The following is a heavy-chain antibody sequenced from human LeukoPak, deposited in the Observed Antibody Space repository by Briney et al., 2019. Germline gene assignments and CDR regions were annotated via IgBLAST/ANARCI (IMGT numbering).Heavy chain of an antibody. V-gene: IGHV4-39*01. J-gene: IGHJ4*02. CDR1: DGSISRSRYC. Sequence: PSETLSLTCTVSDGSISRSRYCWAWIRQPPGKGLGCTGSIHYSGSTFYSPSLKSRVTISVDKSKNQFYLNLRSVTAADTAVYYCSRETASTSWYWGQGTLVTVSS. CDR3: SRETASTSWY. CDR2: IHYSGST. D-gene: IGHD6-13*01.